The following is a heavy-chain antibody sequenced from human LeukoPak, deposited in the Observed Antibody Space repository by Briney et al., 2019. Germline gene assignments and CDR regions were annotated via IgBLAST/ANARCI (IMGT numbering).Heavy chain of an antibody. D-gene: IGHD3-22*01. CDR2: IYYSGST. V-gene: IGHV4-31*03. CDR3: ARGGSGYQYNWFDP. CDR1: GGSISSGGYY. Sequence: SSETLSLTCTVSGGSISSGGYYWRWIRQHPGKGLEWIGYIYYSGSTYYNPSLKSRVTISVGTSKNQFSLKLSSVTAADTAVYYCARGGSGYQYNWFDPGGQGTLVTVSS. J-gene: IGHJ5*02.